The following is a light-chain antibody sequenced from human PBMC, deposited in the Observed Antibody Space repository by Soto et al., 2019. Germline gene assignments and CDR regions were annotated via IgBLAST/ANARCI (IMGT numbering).Light chain of an antibody. Sequence: IQLTQSPSSLSASGGDRVTITCRAGQDIGSALAWYQQRPGKAPKLLLYDASNLEAGVPSRFSGSGSGTDFTLTSASLRPDDFATYYGHQFNGFPLTVGGGPKVQIK. V-gene: IGKV1-13*02. CDR1: QDIGSA. J-gene: IGKJ4*01. CDR2: DAS. CDR3: HQFNGFPLT.